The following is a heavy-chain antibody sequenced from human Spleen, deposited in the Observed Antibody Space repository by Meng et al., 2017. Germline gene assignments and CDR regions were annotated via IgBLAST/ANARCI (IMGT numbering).Heavy chain of an antibody. V-gene: IGHV3-15*01. CDR1: GFIFTNAY. Sequence: EVQLVQSGGGLVKPGGSLRLSCEGSGFIFTNAYMPWVRQVPGKRLEWLGHITSRPDGETTEYAAPVKGRFTISRDDSKNTVFLQMNSLKTEDTAVYYCTGHTDYWGQGALVTVSS. CDR3: TGHTDY. CDR2: ITSRPDGETT. J-gene: IGHJ4*02.